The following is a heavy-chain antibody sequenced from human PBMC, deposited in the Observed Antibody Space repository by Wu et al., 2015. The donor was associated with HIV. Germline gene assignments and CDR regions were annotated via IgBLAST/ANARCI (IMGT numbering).Heavy chain of an antibody. J-gene: IGHJ4*02. CDR2: ISAYNGNT. D-gene: IGHD4-23*01. Sequence: QVQLVQSGGEVKKPGDSVKVSCKASGYTFTSYGISWVRQAPGQGLEWMGWISAYNGNTNYAQKLQGRVTMTTDTSTSTAYMELRSLRSDDTAVHYCARDWNHYGGNSVLDYWGQGTLVTVSS. V-gene: IGHV1-18*01. CDR3: ARDWNHYGGNSVLDY. CDR1: GYTFTSYG.